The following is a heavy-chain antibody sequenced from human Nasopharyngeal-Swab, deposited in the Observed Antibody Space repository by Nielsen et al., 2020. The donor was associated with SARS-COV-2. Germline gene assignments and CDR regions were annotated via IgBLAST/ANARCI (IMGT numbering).Heavy chain of an antibody. CDR2: ISGYNGDT. Sequence: ASVKVSCKASGYTFSSYGITWVRQAPGQGLEWMGWISGYNGDTNYAQKLQGRVTMTTDTSTSTAYMELSSLRSEDTAVYYCASGITGAAFDIWGQGTMVTVSS. V-gene: IGHV1-18*01. D-gene: IGHD1-14*01. CDR1: GYTFSSYG. CDR3: ASGITGAAFDI. J-gene: IGHJ3*02.